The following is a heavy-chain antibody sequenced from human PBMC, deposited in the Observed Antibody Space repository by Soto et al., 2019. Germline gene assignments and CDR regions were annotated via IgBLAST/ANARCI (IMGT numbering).Heavy chain of an antibody. CDR2: IYYSGST. CDR1: GGSISSGGYY. D-gene: IGHD3-16*02. Sequence: SETLSLTCTVSGGSISSGGYYWSWIRQHPGKGLERIGYIYYSGSTYYNPSLKSRVTISVDTSKNQFSLKLSSVTAADTAVFYCARVNDYIWGGYRPARHIDYWGQGTLVTVSS. CDR3: ARVNDYIWGGYRPARHIDY. J-gene: IGHJ4*02. V-gene: IGHV4-31*03.